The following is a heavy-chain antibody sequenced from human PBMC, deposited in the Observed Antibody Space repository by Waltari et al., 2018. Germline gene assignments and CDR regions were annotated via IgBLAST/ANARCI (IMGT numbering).Heavy chain of an antibody. Sequence: QVQLQESGPGQVKPSETPSLTCTVSGGSISSYYWNWHRQPPGKGLEWIGYIYYSGSTNYNPSLKSRVTISVDTSKNQFSLKLSSVTAADTAVYYCARNDGDYVGDAFDIWGQGTMVTVSS. V-gene: IGHV4-59*01. J-gene: IGHJ3*02. CDR3: ARNDGDYVGDAFDI. CDR2: IYYSGST. CDR1: GGSISSYY. D-gene: IGHD4-17*01.